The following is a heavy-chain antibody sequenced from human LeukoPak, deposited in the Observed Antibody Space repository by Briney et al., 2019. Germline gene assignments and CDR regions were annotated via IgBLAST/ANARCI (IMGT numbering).Heavy chain of an antibody. J-gene: IGHJ4*02. Sequence: SVKVSCKASGGTFSSYAISWVRQAPGQGLEWMGGIIPIFGTADYAQKFQGRVTITADESTSTAYMELSSLRSEDTAVYYCARGADYGDPGYALGHFDYWGQGTLVTVSS. D-gene: IGHD4-17*01. CDR1: GGTFSSYA. CDR3: ARGADYGDPGYALGHFDY. V-gene: IGHV1-69*13. CDR2: IIPIFGTA.